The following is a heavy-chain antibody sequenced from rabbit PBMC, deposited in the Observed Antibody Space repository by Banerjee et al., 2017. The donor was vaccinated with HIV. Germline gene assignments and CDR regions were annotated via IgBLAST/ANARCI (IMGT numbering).Heavy chain of an antibody. Sequence: QEQLVESGGGLVQPEGSLTLTCTASGFSFSTTYYMCWVRQVPGKGLELIACIYTDSDGAWYASWVNGRFTISRSTSLNTVDLKMTSLTAADTASYFCARDLAGVIGWNFNLWGQGTLVTVS. CDR1: GFSFSTTYY. CDR3: ARDLAGVIGWNFNL. J-gene: IGHJ4*01. D-gene: IGHD4-1*01. CDR2: IYTDSDGA. V-gene: IGHV1S43*01.